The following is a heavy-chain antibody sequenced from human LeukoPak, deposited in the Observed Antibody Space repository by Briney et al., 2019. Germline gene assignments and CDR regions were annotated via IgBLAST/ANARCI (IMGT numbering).Heavy chain of an antibody. CDR2: INHSGST. CDR1: GGSFSGYY. V-gene: IGHV4-34*01. Sequence: SETLSLTCAVYGGSFSGYYWSWIRQPPGKGLEWIGEINHSGSTNYNPSLKSRVTISVDTSKNQFSLKLSSVTAADTAVYYCARRYCSGGSCYRDDAFDIWGQGTMVTVSS. D-gene: IGHD2-15*01. J-gene: IGHJ3*02. CDR3: ARRYCSGGSCYRDDAFDI.